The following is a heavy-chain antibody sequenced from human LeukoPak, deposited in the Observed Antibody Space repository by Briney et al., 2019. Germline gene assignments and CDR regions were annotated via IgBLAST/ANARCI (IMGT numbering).Heavy chain of an antibody. CDR3: ATPTAGGHYWAFDI. J-gene: IGHJ3*02. V-gene: IGHV4-61*02. D-gene: IGHD6-13*01. CDR1: GGSISSGSYY. CDR2: IYSSGST. Sequence: SETRSLTCTVSGGSISSGSYYWSWIRQPAGKGLEWIGRIYSSGSTNYNPSLKSRVTISVDTSKNQFSLKLSSVTAADTAVYYCATPTAGGHYWAFDIWGQGTMVIVSS.